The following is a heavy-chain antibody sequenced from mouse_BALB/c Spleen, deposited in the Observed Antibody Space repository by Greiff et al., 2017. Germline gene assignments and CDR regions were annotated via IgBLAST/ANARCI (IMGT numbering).Heavy chain of an antibody. CDR1: GFNIKDYY. Sequence: EVQLQQSGAELVRSGASVKLSCTASGFNIKDYYMYWVKQRPEQGLEWIGWIDPVNGDTEYAPKFQGKATMTADTSSNTAYLQLSSLTSEDTAVYDSNGDYRYEDYAMDYWGQGTSVTVSS. J-gene: IGHJ4*01. V-gene: IGHV14-4*02. D-gene: IGHD2-14*01. CDR2: IDPVNGDT. CDR3: NGDYRYEDYAMDY.